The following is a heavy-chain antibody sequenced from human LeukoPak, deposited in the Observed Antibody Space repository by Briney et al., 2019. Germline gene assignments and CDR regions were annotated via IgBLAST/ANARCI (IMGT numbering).Heavy chain of an antibody. CDR3: ARVQVRGAPYYYYYGMDI. D-gene: IGHD2-21*01. CDR1: GFSFRSCW. J-gene: IGHJ6*02. CDR2: IKQDGSEK. Sequence: GGSLRLSCAASGFSFRSCWMSWVRQAPGKGLEWVANIKQDGSEKYYVGSVKGRFTISRDNTKNSLYLQMNSLRAEDMAVYYCARVQVRGAPYYYYYGMDIWGQGTTVTVSS. V-gene: IGHV3-7*01.